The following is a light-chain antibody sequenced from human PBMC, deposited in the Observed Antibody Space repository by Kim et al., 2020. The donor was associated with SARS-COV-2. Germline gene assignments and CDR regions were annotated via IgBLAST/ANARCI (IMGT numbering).Light chain of an antibody. CDR3: QQRDTRPYT. CDR2: DIS. V-gene: IGKV3D-11*02. Sequence: SLSPGERATLACRASQTVNSDLAWYEHKPGQAPRLLIYDISNRATGIPARFSCSGTGTDFTLTISSLETEDSAVYYCQQRDTRPYTFGQGTKLEI. J-gene: IGKJ2*01. CDR1: QTVNSD.